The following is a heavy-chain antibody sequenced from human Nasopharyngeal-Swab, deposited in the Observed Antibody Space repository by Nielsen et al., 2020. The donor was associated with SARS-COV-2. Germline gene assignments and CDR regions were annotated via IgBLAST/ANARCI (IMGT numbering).Heavy chain of an antibody. CDR3: ARDRSGWYLDY. D-gene: IGHD6-19*01. Sequence: GESLKISCAASGFTFSSCAMHWVRQAPGKGLEWVAVISYDGSNKYYADSVKGRFTISRDNSKNTLYLQMNSLRAEDTAVYYCARDRSGWYLDYWGQGTLVTVSS. J-gene: IGHJ4*02. CDR2: ISYDGSNK. CDR1: GFTFSSCA. V-gene: IGHV3-30*04.